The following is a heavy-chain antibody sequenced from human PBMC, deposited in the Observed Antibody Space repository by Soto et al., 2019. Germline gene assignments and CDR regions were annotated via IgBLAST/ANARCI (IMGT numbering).Heavy chain of an antibody. CDR1: GDSISSGCYS. J-gene: IGHJ4*02. CDR3: ARDSRSGYYLDY. Sequence: QLQLQESGSGLVKPSQTLSLTCAVSGDSISSGCYSWNWIRQPPGKGLEWIRYIYHSGGTDDNPSLKSRVTITVDSSNNQSSLKPSSVTAADTAVYYCARDSRSGYYLDYGGQGTLVTVSS. CDR2: IYHSGGT. V-gene: IGHV4-30-2*01. D-gene: IGHD3-22*01.